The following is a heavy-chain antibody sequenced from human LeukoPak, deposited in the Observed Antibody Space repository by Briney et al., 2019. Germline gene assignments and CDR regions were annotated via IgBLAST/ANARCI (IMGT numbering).Heavy chain of an antibody. J-gene: IGHJ4*02. D-gene: IGHD4-17*01. Sequence: GASVKVSCKASGYTFNIFGISWVRQAPGRGLEWMGWISARDGNTEYAQNLQGRVTMTTDTSTSTAYMELNSLTSDDTAIYYCARAGATLTTHFDIWGQGTLVTISS. V-gene: IGHV1-18*01. CDR2: ISARDGNT. CDR3: ARAGATLTTHFDI. CDR1: GYTFNIFG.